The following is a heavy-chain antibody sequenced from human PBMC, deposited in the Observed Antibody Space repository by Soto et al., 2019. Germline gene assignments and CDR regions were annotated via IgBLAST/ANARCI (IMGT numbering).Heavy chain of an antibody. CDR2: INAGNGNT. J-gene: IGHJ3*02. D-gene: IGHD6-13*01. CDR3: VRGGGIAAAGTLLADAFDI. Sequence: QVQLVQSGAEVKKPGASVKVSCKASGYTFTSYAMHWVRQAPGQRLEWMGWINAGNGNTKYSQKFQGRVTITRDTAASTAYMGLSRLRSEDTAVYYEVRGGGIAAAGTLLADAFDIWGQGTMVTVSS. V-gene: IGHV1-3*01. CDR1: GYTFTSYA.